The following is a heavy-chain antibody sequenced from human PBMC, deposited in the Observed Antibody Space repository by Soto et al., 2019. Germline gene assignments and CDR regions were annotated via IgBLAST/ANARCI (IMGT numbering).Heavy chain of an antibody. CDR1: DSTIRRYA. J-gene: IGHJ3*01. CDR2: ITGNSARI. V-gene: IGHV3-23*01. CDR3: AKNGDFDYDAFDV. D-gene: IGHD3-16*01. Sequence: GGSLRLSCAASDSTIRRYAMSWVRQAPGKGLEWVSGITGNSARIYYADSVKGRFSISRDNSKNTLYLQMDTLRAEDSAVYYCAKNGDFDYDAFDVWGQGTVVTVSS.